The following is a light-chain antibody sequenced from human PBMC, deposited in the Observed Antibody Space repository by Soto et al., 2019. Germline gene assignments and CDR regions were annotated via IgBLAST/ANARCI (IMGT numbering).Light chain of an antibody. Sequence: QSVLTQPPSASGSPGQSVTISCTGTSSDIGRYTYVSWYQQHPDKAPKLMIYEVTKRPSGLPDRFSGSKSGNTASLTVSGLQAEDEADYYCSSYAGSNNFVVFGGGTKLTVL. J-gene: IGLJ2*01. CDR2: EVT. CDR1: SSDIGRYTY. CDR3: SSYAGSNNFVV. V-gene: IGLV2-8*01.